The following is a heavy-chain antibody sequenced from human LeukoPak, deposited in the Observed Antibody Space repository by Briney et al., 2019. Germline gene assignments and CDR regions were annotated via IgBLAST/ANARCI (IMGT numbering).Heavy chain of an antibody. D-gene: IGHD6-6*01. CDR3: AKEHSALYDAFDI. CDR2: IPYDGSNK. V-gene: IGHV3-30*18. CDR1: GFTFSSYG. Sequence: PGRSLRLSCAASGFTFSSYGMHWVRQAPGKGLEWVAVIPYDGSNKYYADSVKGRFTISRDNSKNTLYLQMNSLRAEDTAVYYCAKEHSALYDAFDIWGQGTMVTVSS. J-gene: IGHJ3*02.